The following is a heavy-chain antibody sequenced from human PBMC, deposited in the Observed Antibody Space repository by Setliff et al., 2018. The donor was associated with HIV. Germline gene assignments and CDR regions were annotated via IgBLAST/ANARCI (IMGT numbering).Heavy chain of an antibody. Sequence: SETLSLTCSVSGVSISSYYWSWIRHSPGKGLEWIGIIFPGGATNYNPSLTSRVTISVDTSKNHLFLKLTSVTTADTAVYYCARGGTSSNWFGPWGQGTLVTVSS. D-gene: IGHD2-2*01. CDR3: ARGGTSSNWFGP. CDR2: IFPGGAT. V-gene: IGHV4-59*01. J-gene: IGHJ5*02. CDR1: GVSISSYY.